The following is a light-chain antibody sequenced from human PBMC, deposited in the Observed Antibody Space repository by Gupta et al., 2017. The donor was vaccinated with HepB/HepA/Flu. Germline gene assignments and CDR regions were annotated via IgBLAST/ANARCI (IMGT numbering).Light chain of an antibody. V-gene: IGLV1-40*01. CDR2: GDN. J-gene: IGLJ1*01. Sequence: QSVLTQPPTVSGAPGQRVTISCTGSSSNIGAGYHVHWYQQLPGTAPKLLIFGDNKRPSEVPDRFSGAKSGTSASLAITGLQAEDEADYYCQSADSNLSGWVLGTGTKVT. CDR1: SSNIGAGYH. CDR3: QSADSNLSGWV.